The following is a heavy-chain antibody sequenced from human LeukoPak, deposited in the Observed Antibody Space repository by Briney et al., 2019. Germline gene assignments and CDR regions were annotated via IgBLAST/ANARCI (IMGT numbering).Heavy chain of an antibody. V-gene: IGHV3-23*01. J-gene: IGHJ3*02. CDR3: AKARSLRVMTFDI. CDR1: GFTFSSYA. D-gene: IGHD3-16*01. CDR2: ISGSGGST. Sequence: GGSLRLSCAASGFTFSSYAMSWVRQAPGKGLEWVSAISGSGGSTYYADSVKGRFTISRDNSKNTLYLQMNSQRAEDTAVYYCAKARSLRVMTFDIGGQGTMVTVSS.